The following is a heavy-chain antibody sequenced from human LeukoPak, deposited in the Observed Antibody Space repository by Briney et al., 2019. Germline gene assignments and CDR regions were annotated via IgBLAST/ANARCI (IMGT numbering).Heavy chain of an antibody. D-gene: IGHD3-10*01. CDR1: GFTFSIYA. V-gene: IGHV3-23*01. J-gene: IGHJ4*02. Sequence: PGGSLRLSCAASGFTFSIYAMSWVRQAPEKGLEWVSGISGSGGSTYYADSVKGRFTISRDNAKNTLYMQMSSLRAEDTAVYYCAKGRDGGYWGQGTLVTVSS. CDR3: AKGRDGGY. CDR2: ISGSGGST.